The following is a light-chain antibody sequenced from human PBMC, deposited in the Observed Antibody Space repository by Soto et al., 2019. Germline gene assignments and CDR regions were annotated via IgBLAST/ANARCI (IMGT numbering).Light chain of an antibody. CDR2: GAS. Sequence: LLMRQTPDTLSVAPGERATVPRRASQSVRNNLAWYQQKPGQAPRLLIYGASTRATGIPARFSGSGYGTEFTLTISSLRSEDFAAYYCQQYHNWPLTVGGGTKVDI. V-gene: IGKV3-15*01. CDR1: QSVRNN. J-gene: IGKJ4*01. CDR3: QQYHNWPLT.